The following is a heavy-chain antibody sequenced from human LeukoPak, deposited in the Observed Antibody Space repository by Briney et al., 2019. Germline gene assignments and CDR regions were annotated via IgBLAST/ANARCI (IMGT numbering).Heavy chain of an antibody. D-gene: IGHD3-22*01. V-gene: IGHV4-39*01. CDR3: ASNYYEPTPFDP. Sequence: PSETLSLTCTVSGGSISSSSYYWGWIRQPPGKGLEWIGSIYYSGSTYYNPSLKSRVTISVDTSKNQFSLKLSSVTAADTAVYYCASNYYEPTPFDPWGQGTLVTVSS. CDR2: IYYSGST. CDR1: GGSISSSSYY. J-gene: IGHJ5*02.